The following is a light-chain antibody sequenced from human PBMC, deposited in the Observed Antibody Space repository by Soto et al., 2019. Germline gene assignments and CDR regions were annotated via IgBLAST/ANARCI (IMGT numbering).Light chain of an antibody. J-gene: IGKJ1*01. V-gene: IGKV3-15*01. Sequence: EIVMTQSPATLSVSPGERVTLSCRASQSVNSNMAWYQQKPGQVPRVLIYGASTRATGIPARFSGSGSGTEFTLTITNLQPEDFAVYHCQQYDNWPPWTVGQGPKVEIK. CDR3: QQYDNWPPWT. CDR1: QSVNSN. CDR2: GAS.